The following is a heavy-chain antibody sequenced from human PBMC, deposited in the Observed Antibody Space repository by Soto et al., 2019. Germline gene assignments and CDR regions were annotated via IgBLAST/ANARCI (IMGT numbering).Heavy chain of an antibody. CDR2: IEHSGSS. J-gene: IGHJ6*03. D-gene: IGHD2-2*01. CDR1: GGFISSGDYY. Sequence: QVQLQESGPGLVKPSQTLSLTCTVSGGFISSGDYYWNWIRQLPGKGLEWIGYIEHSGSSFYNPSLKGRVALALDTSKNQFSLKLNSVTAADTAVYYCAREVVPSTVDFYYYYIDFWGKGTTVTASS. CDR3: AREVVPSTVDFYYYYIDF. V-gene: IGHV4-31*03.